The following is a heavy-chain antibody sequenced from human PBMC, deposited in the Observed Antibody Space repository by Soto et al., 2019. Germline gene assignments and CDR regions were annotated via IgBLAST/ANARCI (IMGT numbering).Heavy chain of an antibody. V-gene: IGHV3-33*01. CDR3: ARDLEGDTTWGYYLDY. CDR2: IWYDGSNK. Sequence: QVQLVESGGGVVQPGRSLRLSCAASGFTFSSYGMHWVRQAPGKGLEWVAVIWYDGSNKYYADSVKGRFTISRDNSKNTLFLQMNSLRAEDTAVYYCARDLEGDTTWGYYLDYWGKGTPVTVSS. J-gene: IGHJ4*02. D-gene: IGHD1-26*01. CDR1: GFTFSSYG.